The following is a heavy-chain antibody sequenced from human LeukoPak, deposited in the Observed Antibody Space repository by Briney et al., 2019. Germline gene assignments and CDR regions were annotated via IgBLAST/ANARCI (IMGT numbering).Heavy chain of an antibody. V-gene: IGHV3-11*03. J-gene: IGHJ4*02. CDR1: GFTFSDYY. D-gene: IGHD3-10*01. Sequence: PGGSLRLSCAASGFTFSDYYMSWIRQPPGKGLEWVSYISSSSSYTNYADSVKGRFTISRDNAKNSLYLQMNSLRAEDTAVYYCARNMVRGVNGVDYWGQGTLVTVSS. CDR3: ARNMVRGVNGVDY. CDR2: ISSSSSYT.